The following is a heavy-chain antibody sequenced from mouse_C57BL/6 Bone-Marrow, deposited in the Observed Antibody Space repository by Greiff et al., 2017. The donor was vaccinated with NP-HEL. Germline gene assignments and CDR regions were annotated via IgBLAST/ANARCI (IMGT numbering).Heavy chain of an antibody. CDR2: INPNNGGT. Sequence: VQLQQSGPELVKPGASVKIPCKASGYTFTDYNMDWVKQSHGKSLEWIGDINPNNGGTIYNQKFKGKATLTVYKSSSTAYMELRSLTSEDTAVYYCARLRYYFDYWGQGTTLTVSS. V-gene: IGHV1-18*01. CDR1: GYTFTDYN. J-gene: IGHJ2*01. CDR3: ARLRYYFDY.